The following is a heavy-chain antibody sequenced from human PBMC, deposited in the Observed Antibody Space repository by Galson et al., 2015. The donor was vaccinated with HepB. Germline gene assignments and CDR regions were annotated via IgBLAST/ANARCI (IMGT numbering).Heavy chain of an antibody. CDR3: ARGALVVAVGATQNNWFDP. CDR1: GYTFSSYS. Sequence: SVKVSCKASGYTFSSYSLTWVRQAPGQGLGWVGWISPHNRNTNYAQNFQGRVIMTTDTSTSTAYMELRSLRSDDTAVYYCARGALVVAVGATQNNWFDPWGRGTLVTVSS. CDR2: ISPHNRNT. J-gene: IGHJ5*02. D-gene: IGHD2-15*01. V-gene: IGHV1-18*01.